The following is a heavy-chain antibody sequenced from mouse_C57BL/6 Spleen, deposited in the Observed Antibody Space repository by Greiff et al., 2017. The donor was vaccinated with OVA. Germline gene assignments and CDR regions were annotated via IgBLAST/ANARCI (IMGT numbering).Heavy chain of an antibody. D-gene: IGHD3-3*01. CDR3: ARRTDGTNWYFDV. V-gene: IGHV1-9*01. CDR2: ILPGSGST. J-gene: IGHJ1*03. CDR1: GYTFTGYW. Sequence: VQLQQSGAELMKPGASVKLSCKATGYTFTGYWIEWVKQRPGHGLEWIGEILPGSGSTNYNEQFKGKATFTADTSSNTAYMQLSSLTTEDSAIYYCARRTDGTNWYFDVWGTGTTVTVSS.